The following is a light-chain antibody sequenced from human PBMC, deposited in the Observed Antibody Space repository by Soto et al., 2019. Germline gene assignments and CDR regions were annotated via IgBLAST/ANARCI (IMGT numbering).Light chain of an antibody. CDR1: QSVSSGY. V-gene: IGKV3-20*01. CDR2: GAS. CDR3: QQYGSSPLT. Sequence: EIVLTQSPGTLSLSPGERATISCRASQSVSSGYLAWYQQKPGQAPRLLIFGASSRATGIPDRFSGSGSGTDFTLTISRLDPEDFAVYYCQQYGSSPLTFGGGTKVDIK. J-gene: IGKJ4*01.